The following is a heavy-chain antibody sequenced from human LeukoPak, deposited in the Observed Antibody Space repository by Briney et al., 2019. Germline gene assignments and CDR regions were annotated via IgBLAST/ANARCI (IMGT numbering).Heavy chain of an antibody. V-gene: IGHV4-39*01. CDR3: ASWCGSTSCYLNAFDI. D-gene: IGHD2-2*01. Sequence: SETLSLTCTVSGGSISSSSYYWGWIRQPPGKGLEWIGSIYYSGSTYYNPSLKSRVTISVDTSKNQFSLKLSSVTAADTAVYYCASWCGSTSCYLNAFDIWGQGTMVTVSS. CDR1: GGSISSSSYY. J-gene: IGHJ3*02. CDR2: IYYSGST.